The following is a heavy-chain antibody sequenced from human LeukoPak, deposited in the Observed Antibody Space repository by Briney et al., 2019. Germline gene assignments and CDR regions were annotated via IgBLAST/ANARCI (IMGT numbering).Heavy chain of an antibody. CDR1: GFTFSSYW. CDR3: ARVREYSSSKGLDY. V-gene: IGHV3-74*01. CDR2: INTDGSST. Sequence: PGGSLRLSGAASGFTFSSYWMHWVRQAPGKGLVWVSRINTDGSSTSYADSVKGRFTISRDNAKNTLYLQMNSLRAEDTAVYYCARVREYSSSKGLDYWGQGTLVTVSS. J-gene: IGHJ4*02. D-gene: IGHD6-6*01.